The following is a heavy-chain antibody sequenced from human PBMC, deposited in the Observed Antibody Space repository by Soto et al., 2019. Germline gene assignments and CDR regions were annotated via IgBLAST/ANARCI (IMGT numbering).Heavy chain of an antibody. CDR3: ATYEQQLIVDP. Sequence: VAVISYDGSNKYYADSVKGRFTISRDNSKNTLYLQMNSLRAEDTAVYYCATYEQQLIVDPWGQGTLVTVSS. CDR2: ISYDGSNK. V-gene: IGHV3-30*03. D-gene: IGHD6-13*01. J-gene: IGHJ5*02.